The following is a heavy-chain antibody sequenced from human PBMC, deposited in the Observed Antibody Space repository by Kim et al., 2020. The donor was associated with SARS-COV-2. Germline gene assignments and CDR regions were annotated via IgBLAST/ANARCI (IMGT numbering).Heavy chain of an antibody. CDR1: GGSFSGYY. CDR3: ASRLLGCGGYYDSSGYRF. J-gene: IGHJ5*01. D-gene: IGHD3-22*01. CDR2: INHSGST. V-gene: IGHV4-34*01. Sequence: SETLSLTCAVYGGSFSGYYWSWIRQPPGKGLEWIGEINHSGSTNYNPSLKSRVTISVDTSKNQFSLKLSSVTAADTAVYYCASRLLGCGGYYDSSGYRF.